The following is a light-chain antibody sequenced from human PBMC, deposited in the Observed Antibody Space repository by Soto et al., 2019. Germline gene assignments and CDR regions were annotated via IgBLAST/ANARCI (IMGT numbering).Light chain of an antibody. J-gene: IGKJ5*01. CDR3: QQASSFPLT. Sequence: PSSVSASVGDRVTITCRASQGISHWLAWYQQKPGKAPNLLIYASSHLQSGVPSRFSGSGSGTDFTLAINNLQPEDFGTYYCQQASSFPLTFGQGTRLEIK. CDR1: QGISHW. V-gene: IGKV1-12*01. CDR2: ASS.